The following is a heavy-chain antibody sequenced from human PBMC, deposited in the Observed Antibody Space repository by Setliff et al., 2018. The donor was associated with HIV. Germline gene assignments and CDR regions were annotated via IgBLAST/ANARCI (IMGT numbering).Heavy chain of an antibody. CDR1: GYSLTDYY. V-gene: IGHV1-2*02. D-gene: IGHD6-13*01. CDR3: ARDKIIAAAGTPGAFDI. Sequence: ASVKVSCKASGYSLTDYYMHWVRQVPGQGLEWMGWIMPNNGGTDYAQRFQGRITMTRDTSLITRTRDRPITTVYMELSRLRSDDTAVYYCARDKIIAAAGTPGAFDIWGQGTMVTVSS. J-gene: IGHJ3*02. CDR2: IMPNNGGT.